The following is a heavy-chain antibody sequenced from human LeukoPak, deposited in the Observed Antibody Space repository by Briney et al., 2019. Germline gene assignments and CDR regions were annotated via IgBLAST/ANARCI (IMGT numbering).Heavy chain of an antibody. Sequence: PGGSLRLSCAASGFTFSSYGMHWVRQAPGKGLEWVAFIRYDGSNKYYADSVKGRFTISRDNSENTLYLQMNSLRAEDTAVYYCAPDIVVVPAAADAFDIWGQGTMVTVSS. CDR1: GFTFSSYG. J-gene: IGHJ3*02. CDR3: APDIVVVPAAADAFDI. D-gene: IGHD2-2*01. V-gene: IGHV3-30*02. CDR2: IRYDGSNK.